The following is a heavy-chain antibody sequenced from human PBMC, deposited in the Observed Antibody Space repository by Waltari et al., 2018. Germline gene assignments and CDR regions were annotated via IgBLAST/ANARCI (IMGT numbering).Heavy chain of an antibody. Sequence: QVQLQESGPGLVQPSETLSLTCTVSGGSLSRHSWSWIRQPPGKGLEWIGYIYYSGSTNYNPSRKSRVTISVDTSKNQFSLKLSSVTAADTAVYYCARAYGSYSFFYFDYWGQGTLVTVSS. CDR1: GGSLSRHS. CDR3: ARAYGSYSFFYFDY. V-gene: IGHV4-59*11. CDR2: IYYSGST. J-gene: IGHJ4*02. D-gene: IGHD1-26*01.